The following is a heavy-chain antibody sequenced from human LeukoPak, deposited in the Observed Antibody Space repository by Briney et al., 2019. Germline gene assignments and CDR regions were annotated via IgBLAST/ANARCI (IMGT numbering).Heavy chain of an antibody. CDR1: GFTFSSYA. CDR2: ISGSGGST. J-gene: IGHJ4*02. D-gene: IGHD1-26*01. Sequence: GGSLRLSCAASGFTFSSYAMSWVRQAPGKGLEWVPAISGSGGSTYYADSVKGRFTISRDNSKNTLYLQMNSLRAEDTAVYYCAKGFWELLVPALFDYWGQGTLVTVSS. V-gene: IGHV3-23*01. CDR3: AKGFWELLVPALFDY.